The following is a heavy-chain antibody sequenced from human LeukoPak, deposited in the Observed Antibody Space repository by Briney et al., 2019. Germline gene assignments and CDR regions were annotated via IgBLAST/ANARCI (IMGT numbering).Heavy chain of an antibody. J-gene: IGHJ4*02. CDR3: ARTKSGWYYSDY. Sequence: KPSETLSLTCTVSGGSMRSYYWSWIRQPPGKGLELIGYVYYSGTANYNPSLESRVTILVDTSKNQFSLNLSSVTAADTAVYYCARTKSGWYYSDYRGQGTLVSVSS. V-gene: IGHV4-59*08. CDR1: GGSMRSYY. CDR2: VYYSGTA. D-gene: IGHD6-19*01.